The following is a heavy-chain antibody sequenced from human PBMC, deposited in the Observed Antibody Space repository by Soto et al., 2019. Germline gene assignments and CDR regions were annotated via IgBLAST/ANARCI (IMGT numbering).Heavy chain of an antibody. J-gene: IGHJ4*02. Sequence: EVQLLESGGGVGQPGGSLRLSCVASGFNFKKFAMSWVRQAPGEGLEWVSGISCCGGSTSYADSVKGRFSIARDDSKNTLTMQMNNMRVEGTAQYYCAKADSEQWLLPQLDKGGQGTRVTVS. V-gene: IGHV3-23*01. CDR1: GFNFKKFA. CDR3: AKADSEQWLLPQLDK. CDR2: ISCCGGST. D-gene: IGHD6-19*01.